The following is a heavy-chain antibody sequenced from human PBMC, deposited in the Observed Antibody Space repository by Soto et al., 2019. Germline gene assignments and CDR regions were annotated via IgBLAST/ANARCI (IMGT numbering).Heavy chain of an antibody. J-gene: IGHJ6*03. D-gene: IGHD2-15*01. V-gene: IGHV1-3*01. CDR3: ATGTGEYCSGGSCATFYYYYYMDV. CDR2: INAGNGNT. Sequence: ASVKVSCKASGYTFTSYAMHWVRQAPGQRLEWMGWINAGNGNTKYSQKFQGRVTITRDTSASTAYMELSSLRSEDTAVYYCATGTGEYCSGGSCATFYYYYYMDVWDKGTTVTVSS. CDR1: GYTFTSYA.